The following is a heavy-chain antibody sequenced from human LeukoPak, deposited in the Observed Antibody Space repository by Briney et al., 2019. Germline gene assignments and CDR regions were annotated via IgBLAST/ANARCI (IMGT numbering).Heavy chain of an antibody. CDR2: INPDGSTT. CDR3: VRDLRESDF. Sequence: GGPLRLSCAASGFTFSSYWMHWVRQAPGKGLVWVSRINPDGSTTNYADSVQGRFTISRDNAKNMLYLQMNSLRAEDTAVYYCVRDLRESDFWGQGTLVTVSS. CDR1: GFTFSSYW. J-gene: IGHJ4*02. V-gene: IGHV3-74*01.